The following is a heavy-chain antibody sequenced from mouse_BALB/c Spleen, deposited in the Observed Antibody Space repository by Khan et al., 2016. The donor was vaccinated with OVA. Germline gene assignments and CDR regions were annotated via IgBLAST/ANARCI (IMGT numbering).Heavy chain of an antibody. CDR3: TVLGYVAWFAY. V-gene: IGHV1S135*01. D-gene: IGHD2-2*01. J-gene: IGHJ3*01. CDR2: IDPFSGGT. Sequence: VQLKQSGPDLMKPGASLKISCKASGYSFTSYYIHWVVQSHGKSLEWIGYIDPFSGGTTYNQKFKGKATLTVDKSSSTAYIHLSNLTSEDSAIYYCTVLGYVAWFAYWGQGTLVTVSA. CDR1: GYSFTSYY.